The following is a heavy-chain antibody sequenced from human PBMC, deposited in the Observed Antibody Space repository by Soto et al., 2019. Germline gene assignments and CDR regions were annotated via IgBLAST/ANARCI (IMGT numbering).Heavy chain of an antibody. CDR1: GYGFSNYW. CDR3: ARSRITGSTWTFDY. J-gene: IGHJ4*02. CDR2: IHPGDSDT. Sequence: GESLKISCAGSGYGFSNYWIGWVRQVPGKGLEWMGIIHPGDSDTRYSPSFQGQVTISADKSISTAYLQWRSLKASDSAMYYCARSRITGSTWTFDYWGQETLVTVSS. V-gene: IGHV5-51*01. D-gene: IGHD1-20*01.